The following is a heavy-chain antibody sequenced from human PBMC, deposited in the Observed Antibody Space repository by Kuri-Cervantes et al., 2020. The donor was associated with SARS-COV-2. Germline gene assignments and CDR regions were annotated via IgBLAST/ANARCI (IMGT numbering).Heavy chain of an antibody. Sequence: GGSLRLSCAASGFTFISTAMHWVRHAPGKGLEWVAVISYDGGTKYYADSVKGRFTISRDNSKDTLSLQMNSLRAEDTALYYCVKDRQGLGYSGMDVWGPGATVTVSS. CDR1: GFTFISTA. J-gene: IGHJ6*01. V-gene: IGHV3-30*18. CDR3: VKDRQGLGYSGMDV. CDR2: ISYDGGTK. D-gene: IGHD2-21*01.